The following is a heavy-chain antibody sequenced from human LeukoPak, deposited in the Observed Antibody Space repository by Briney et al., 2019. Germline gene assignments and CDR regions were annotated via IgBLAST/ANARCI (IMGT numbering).Heavy chain of an antibody. J-gene: IGHJ4*02. CDR2: IIPIFGTA. Sequence: GASVKVSCKASGGTFSSYAISWVRQAPGQGLEWMGGIIPIFGTANYAQKFQGRVTITTDESTSTAYMELSSLRSEDTAVYYCALGGGSHWAYFDYWGQGTLVTVSS. CDR1: GGTFSSYA. CDR3: ALGGGSHWAYFDY. V-gene: IGHV1-69*05. D-gene: IGHD1-26*01.